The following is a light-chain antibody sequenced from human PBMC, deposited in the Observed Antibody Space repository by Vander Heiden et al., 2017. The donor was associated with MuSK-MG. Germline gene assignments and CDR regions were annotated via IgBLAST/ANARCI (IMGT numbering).Light chain of an antibody. CDR1: QSVSSSY. CDR2: GAA. Sequence: EIVLTQSPGTLSLSPGERATLSCRASQSVSSSYLAWYQQKPGQAPRLLIYGAASRATGIPDRVSGSGSGTDFTRTSSRLEPEDGAVYYCQQYGSSPFTFGPGTKVDIK. J-gene: IGKJ3*01. V-gene: IGKV3-20*01. CDR3: QQYGSSPFT.